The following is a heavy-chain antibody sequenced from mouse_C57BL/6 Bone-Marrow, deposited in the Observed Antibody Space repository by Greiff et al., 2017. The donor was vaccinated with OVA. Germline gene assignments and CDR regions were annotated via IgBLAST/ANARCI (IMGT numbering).Heavy chain of an antibody. Sequence: EVKLQQSGAELVRPGASVKLSCTASGFNIKDDYMHWVKQRPEQGLEWIGWIDPENGDNEYASKVQGRATITADTSSNTAYLQLSSLTSEDTAFYYCTPLDGYDEKFAYWGQGTLVTVAA. CDR3: TPLDGYDEKFAY. D-gene: IGHD2-2*01. V-gene: IGHV14-4*01. CDR2: IDPENGDN. J-gene: IGHJ3*01. CDR1: GFNIKDDY.